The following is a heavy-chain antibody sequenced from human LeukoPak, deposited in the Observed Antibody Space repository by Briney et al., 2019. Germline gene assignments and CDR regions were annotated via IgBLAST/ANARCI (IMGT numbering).Heavy chain of an antibody. D-gene: IGHD3-22*01. CDR2: ISGSGGST. Sequence: WGSLRLSCAASGFTFSSYAMSWVRQAPGKGLEWVSAISGSGGSTHYADSAKGRFTISRDNSKNTLYLQMNSLRAEDTAVYYCAKGHRSGYYLNLFDPWGQGTLVTLSS. J-gene: IGHJ5*02. CDR3: AKGHRSGYYLNLFDP. CDR1: GFTFSSYA. V-gene: IGHV3-23*01.